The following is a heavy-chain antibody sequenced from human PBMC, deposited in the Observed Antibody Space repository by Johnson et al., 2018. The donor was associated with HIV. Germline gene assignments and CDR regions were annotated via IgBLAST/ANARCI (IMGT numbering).Heavy chain of an antibody. J-gene: IGHJ3*02. D-gene: IGHD1-26*01. CDR2: ISYDGSNK. Sequence: QVQLVESGGGVVQPGRSLRLSCAASGFNFSSYTMHWVRQAPGKGLEWVAVISYDGSNKYYADSVKGRFTISRDNSKNTLYLQMNSLRAEDTDVYYCAKSGFSGSYQGAYDIWGQGTMVTVSS. V-gene: IGHV3-30*18. CDR1: GFNFSSYT. CDR3: AKSGFSGSYQGAYDI.